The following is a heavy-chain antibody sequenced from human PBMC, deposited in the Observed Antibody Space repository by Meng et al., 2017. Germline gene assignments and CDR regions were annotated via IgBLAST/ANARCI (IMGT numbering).Heavy chain of an antibody. V-gene: IGHV3-11*01. CDR3: ARGPYYYDSSGYYSELDNAFDI. Sequence: GESLKISCAASGFTFSGYYMSWIRQAQGKGLEWVSYISSIGSTIYYADSVKGRFTISRDNAKNSLDLQMNSLRAEDTAVYYCARGPYYYDSSGYYSELDNAFDIWGQGTMVTVSS. D-gene: IGHD3-22*01. CDR1: GFTFSGYY. CDR2: ISSIGSTI. J-gene: IGHJ3*02.